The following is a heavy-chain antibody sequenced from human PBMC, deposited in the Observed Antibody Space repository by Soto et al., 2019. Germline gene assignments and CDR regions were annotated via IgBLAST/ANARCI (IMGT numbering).Heavy chain of an antibody. V-gene: IGHV1-18*04. Sequence: QVQLVQSGGEVKKPGASVNISCKATGYTFISYSITWVRQAPGQGLEWMGWISTYNGNTKYAQSLQGRVTLTRDTSTNTAFMEIRGLRSDDTAIYYCAREGAHSTGWYDHFDQWGQGTLVAVSS. CDR2: ISTYNGNT. CDR1: GYTFISYS. D-gene: IGHD6-13*01. J-gene: IGHJ4*02. CDR3: AREGAHSTGWYDHFDQ.